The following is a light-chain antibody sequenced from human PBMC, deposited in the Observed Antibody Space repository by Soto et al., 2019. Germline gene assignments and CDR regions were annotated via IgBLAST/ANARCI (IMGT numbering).Light chain of an antibody. Sequence: DIVMTQTPLSLSVTPGQPASISCKSSQSLLHSNGVTYFYWYLQKPGQPPQVLIYEVSNRFSGVPDRFSGSGSGTDFTLEISRVETDDVGIYYCMQSTQLPPAFGQGTRLENK. CDR3: MQSTQLPPA. CDR1: QSLLHSNGVTY. V-gene: IGKV2D-29*01. J-gene: IGKJ5*01. CDR2: EVS.